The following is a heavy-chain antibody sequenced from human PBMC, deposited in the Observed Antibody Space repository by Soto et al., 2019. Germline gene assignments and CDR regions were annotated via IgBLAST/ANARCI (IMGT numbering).Heavy chain of an antibody. D-gene: IGHD2-8*01. CDR2: ISGSGGST. CDR1: GFTFSSYA. Sequence: GGSLRLSCAAFGFTFSSYAMSWVLQAPGKGLEWVSAISGSGGSTYYADSVKGRFTISRDNSKNTLYLQMNSLRAEDTAVYYCAKSPISYCTNGVCFAYKDYWGQGTLVTVSS. CDR3: AKSPISYCTNGVCFAYKDY. V-gene: IGHV3-23*01. J-gene: IGHJ4*02.